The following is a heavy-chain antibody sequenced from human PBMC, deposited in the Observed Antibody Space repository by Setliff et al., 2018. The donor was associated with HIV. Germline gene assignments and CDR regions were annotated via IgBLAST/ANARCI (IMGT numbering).Heavy chain of an antibody. CDR3: ARGGLGVVGAIDY. D-gene: IGHD2-15*01. CDR2: IIHSGGT. Sequence: PSETLSLTCAVYGGSFNGYYWTWIRQPPGRGLEWIGEIIHSGGTNYNRSLKSRVTISVGTSKNQFSLNLSSVTAADTAVYYCARGGLGVVGAIDYWSQGTLVTVSS. V-gene: IGHV4-34*01. J-gene: IGHJ4*02. CDR1: GGSFNGYY.